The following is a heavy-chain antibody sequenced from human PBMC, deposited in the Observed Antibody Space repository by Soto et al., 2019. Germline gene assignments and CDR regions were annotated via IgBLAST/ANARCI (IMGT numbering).Heavy chain of an antibody. CDR3: ARDYSNVWYFDY. CDR1: GFTFSSYS. CDR2: ISSSSTTM. J-gene: IGHJ4*02. Sequence: EVQLVESGGGLVQPGGSLRLSCAASGFTFSSYSMNWVRQAPGKGLEWVSYISSSSTTMYYADSVKGRFTISRDNAKNSVYRQMNSMRVEDTAVYYCARDYSNVWYFDYWGQGTLVTVSS. D-gene: IGHD6-13*01. V-gene: IGHV3-48*01.